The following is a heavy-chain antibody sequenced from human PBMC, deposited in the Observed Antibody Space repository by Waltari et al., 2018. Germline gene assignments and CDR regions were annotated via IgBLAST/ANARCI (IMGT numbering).Heavy chain of an antibody. CDR2: IYYSGST. Sequence: QVQLQESGPGLVKPSETLSLTCTVSGGSISSYYWSWIRQPPGKGLEWIGYIYYSGSTNYNPSLKSRVTISVDTSKNQFSLKLSSVTAADTAVYYCARDLSNYVFPPSRGWFDPWGQGTLVTVSS. CDR1: GGSISSYY. D-gene: IGHD4-4*01. J-gene: IGHJ5*02. V-gene: IGHV4-59*01. CDR3: ARDLSNYVFPPSRGWFDP.